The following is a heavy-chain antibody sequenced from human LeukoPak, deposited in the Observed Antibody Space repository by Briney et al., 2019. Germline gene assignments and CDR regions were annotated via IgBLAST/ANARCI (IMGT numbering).Heavy chain of an antibody. Sequence: ASETLSLTCAVSGGSISSSNWWSWVRQPPGKGLEWIGEIHHSGSTNYNPSLKSRVTISVDKSKNQFSLRLSSVTAADTALYYRARHGGLFPELAYYYGMDVWGKGTTVTVSS. CDR1: GGSISSSNW. J-gene: IGHJ6*04. D-gene: IGHD3-22*01. CDR2: IHHSGST. V-gene: IGHV4-4*02. CDR3: ARHGGLFPELAYYYGMDV.